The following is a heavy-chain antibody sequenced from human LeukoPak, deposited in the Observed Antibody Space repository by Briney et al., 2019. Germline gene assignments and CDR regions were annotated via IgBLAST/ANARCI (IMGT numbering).Heavy chain of an antibody. CDR3: AKGSSPWGGGYFDY. Sequence: GGSLRLSCAASGVTFSSYAMSWVRQAPGKGLEWVSAISGSGGSTYYADSVKGRFTISRDNSKNTLYLQMNCLRAEDTAVNYCAKGSSPWGGGYFDYWGQGTLVTVSS. D-gene: IGHD3-16*01. J-gene: IGHJ4*02. CDR1: GVTFSSYA. CDR2: ISGSGGST. V-gene: IGHV3-23*01.